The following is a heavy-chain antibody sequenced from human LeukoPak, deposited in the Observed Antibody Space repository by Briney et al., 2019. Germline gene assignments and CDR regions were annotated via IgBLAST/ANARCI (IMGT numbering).Heavy chain of an antibody. Sequence: GGSLRLSCAASGFTFSSYAMSWVRQAPGKGLEWVSAISTSGDTTYYGDSVKGRFTISRDNSKNKLYLQMNSLRPEDTAVYYCAKCPMTNSKEGFDYWGQGTLVTVSS. D-gene: IGHD4-11*01. CDR1: GFTFSSYA. V-gene: IGHV3-23*01. CDR3: AKCPMTNSKEGFDY. J-gene: IGHJ4*02. CDR2: ISTSGDTT.